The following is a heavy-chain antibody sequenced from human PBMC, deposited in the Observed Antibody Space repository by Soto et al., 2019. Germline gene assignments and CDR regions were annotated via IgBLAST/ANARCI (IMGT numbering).Heavy chain of an antibody. CDR1: GFTFSSYA. CDR3: AKATKGSSGWSPGY. D-gene: IGHD6-19*01. J-gene: IGHJ4*02. CDR2: ISGSGGST. Sequence: GGSLRLSCAASGFTFSSYAMSWVRQAPGKGLEWVSAISGSGGSTYYADSVKGRFTISRDNSKNTLYLQMNSLRAEDTAVYYCAKATKGSSGWSPGYWGQGTLVTVSS. V-gene: IGHV3-23*01.